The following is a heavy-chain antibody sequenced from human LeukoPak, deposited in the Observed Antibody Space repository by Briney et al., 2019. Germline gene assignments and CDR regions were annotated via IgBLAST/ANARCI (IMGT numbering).Heavy chain of an antibody. CDR3: ARVGDYCSSTSCYEPDAFDI. D-gene: IGHD2-2*01. CDR1: GGSFSGYY. J-gene: IGHJ3*02. CDR2: INHSGST. Sequence: SETLSLTCAVYGGSFSGYYWSWIRQPPGKGLEGIGEINHSGSTNYNPSLKSRVTISVDTSKNQFSLKLSSVTAADTAVYYCARVGDYCSSTSCYEPDAFDIWGQGTMVTVSS. V-gene: IGHV4-34*01.